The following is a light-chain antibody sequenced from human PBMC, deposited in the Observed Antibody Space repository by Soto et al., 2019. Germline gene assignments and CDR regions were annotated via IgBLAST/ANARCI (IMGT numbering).Light chain of an antibody. CDR1: LRISSW. CDR2: AAS. CDR3: QQANSFPYT. V-gene: IGKV1-12*01. Sequence: DIQMTQSPSSVSASVGDRVTITCRASLRISSWLAWYQQKPGKAPKLLVYAASNLQSGVPSRFSGSGSGTEFTLTISSLQPEDFATYYCQQANSFPYTFGQGTKLEIK. J-gene: IGKJ2*01.